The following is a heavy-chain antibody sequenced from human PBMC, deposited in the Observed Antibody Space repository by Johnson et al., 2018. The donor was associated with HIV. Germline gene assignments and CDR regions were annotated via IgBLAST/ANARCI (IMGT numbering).Heavy chain of an antibody. CDR1: GFTFDDYA. J-gene: IGHJ3*02. Sequence: VQLVESGGGLVKPGGSLRLSCAASGFTFDDYAMHWVRQAPGKGLEWVSGISWNSGSIGYADSVKGRFTISRDNAKNSLYLQMNSLRAEDTAVYYCARVSNHAFDIWGQGTMVTVSS. V-gene: IGHV3-9*01. CDR2: ISWNSGSI. CDR3: ARVSNHAFDI.